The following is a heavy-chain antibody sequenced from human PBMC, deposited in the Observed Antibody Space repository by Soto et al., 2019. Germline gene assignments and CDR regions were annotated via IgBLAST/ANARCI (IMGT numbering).Heavy chain of an antibody. D-gene: IGHD3-10*01. J-gene: IGHJ5*02. V-gene: IGHV3-33*01. CDR1: GFTFSSYG. CDR2: IWYDGSNK. Sequence: QVQLVESGGGVVQPGRSLRLSCAASGFTFSSYGMHWVRQAPGKGLEWVAVIWYDGSNKYYADYVKGRFTISRDNSKNTLYLQMNSLRAEDTAVYYCARDRRFGELSLWFDPWGQGTLVTVSS. CDR3: ARDRRFGELSLWFDP.